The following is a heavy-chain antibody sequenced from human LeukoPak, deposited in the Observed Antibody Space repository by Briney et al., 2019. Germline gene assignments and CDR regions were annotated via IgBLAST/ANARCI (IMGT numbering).Heavy chain of an antibody. D-gene: IGHD1-1*01. Sequence: SETLSLTCAVSGGSFSGYYWSWIRQPPGKGLEWIGEINHSGSTNYNPSLKSRVTISVDTSKNQFSLKLSSVTAADTAVYYCVISQNWNPYYYGMDVWGQGTTVTVSS. CDR2: INHSGST. CDR3: VISQNWNPYYYGMDV. CDR1: GGSFSGYY. V-gene: IGHV4-34*01. J-gene: IGHJ6*02.